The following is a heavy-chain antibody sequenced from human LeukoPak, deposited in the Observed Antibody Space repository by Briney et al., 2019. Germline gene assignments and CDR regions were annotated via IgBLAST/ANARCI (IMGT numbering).Heavy chain of an antibody. Sequence: PGGSLRLSCAASGFTFDDYAMHRVRQAPGKGLESVSLISGDGGSTYYADSVKGRFTISRDNSKNSLYLQMNSLRTEDTALYYCAKDIMPDSSGYSHDAFDIWGQGTMVTVSS. CDR1: GFTFDDYA. V-gene: IGHV3-43*02. CDR2: ISGDGGST. D-gene: IGHD3-22*01. J-gene: IGHJ3*02. CDR3: AKDIMPDSSGYSHDAFDI.